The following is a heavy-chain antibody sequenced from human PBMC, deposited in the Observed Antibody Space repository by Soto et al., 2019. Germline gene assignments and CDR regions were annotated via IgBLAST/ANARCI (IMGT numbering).Heavy chain of an antibody. J-gene: IGHJ4*02. CDR3: VRDNSSAYFDY. D-gene: IGHD3-22*01. Sequence: EVQLVESGGGLVQPGGSLRLSCAASGFTFTSTWMSWVRQAPGKGPEFVANIKYDGSAKNYVDSVKGRFTISRDNARNSVYLPLDSLTGEDTAVYYCVRDNSSAYFDYWGQGTLVTVSS. CDR1: GFTFTSTW. V-gene: IGHV3-7*05. CDR2: IKYDGSAK.